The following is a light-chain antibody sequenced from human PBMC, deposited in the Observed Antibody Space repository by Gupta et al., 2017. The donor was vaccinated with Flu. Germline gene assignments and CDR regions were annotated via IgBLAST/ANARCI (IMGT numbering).Light chain of an antibody. V-gene: IGLV2-14*01. CDR3: ASYTTTPTWV. J-gene: IGLJ3*02. Sequence: QSALTQPASVSGSPGQSLTISCTGTSSDVGGYNYVSWYQQHPGNAPKLMIYEVTDRPSGVSNRFSGSKSGNTASLTISGLQAEDEADYFCASYTTTPTWVFGGGTKLTVL. CDR2: EVT. CDR1: SSDVGGYNY.